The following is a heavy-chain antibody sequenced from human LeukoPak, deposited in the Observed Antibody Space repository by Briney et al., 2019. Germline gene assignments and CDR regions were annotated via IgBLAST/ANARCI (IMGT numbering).Heavy chain of an antibody. D-gene: IGHD5-24*01. CDR2: IYHSGST. V-gene: IGHV4-4*02. Sequence: PSETLSLTCTVSGGSISSSNWWSWVRQPPGKGLEWIGEIYHSGSTNYNPSLKSRVAISVDKSKNQFSLKLSSVTAADTAVYYCARVSRDGYNYEAKFDYWGQGTLVTVSS. CDR3: ARVSRDGYNYEAKFDY. J-gene: IGHJ4*02. CDR1: GGSISSSNW.